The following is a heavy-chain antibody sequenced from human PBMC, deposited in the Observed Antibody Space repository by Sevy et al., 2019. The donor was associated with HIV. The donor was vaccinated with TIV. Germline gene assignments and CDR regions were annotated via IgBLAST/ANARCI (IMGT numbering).Heavy chain of an antibody. V-gene: IGHV3-21*01. J-gene: IGHJ4*02. Sequence: GGSLRLSCAASGFTFTTYGMNWVRQAPGKGLEWVSSITASGNYVYYADSVKGRFTISRDNAKNSLYLQINSLRADDTAIYYCTRGGGCNHGTCYYIDLWGQGTLVTVSS. CDR1: GFTFTTYG. D-gene: IGHD2-2*01. CDR3: TRGGGCNHGTCYYIDL. CDR2: ITASGNYV.